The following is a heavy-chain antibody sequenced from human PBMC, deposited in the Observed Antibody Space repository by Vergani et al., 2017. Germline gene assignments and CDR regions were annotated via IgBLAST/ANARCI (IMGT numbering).Heavy chain of an antibody. Sequence: QVQLVQSGAEVKKPGASVKVSCKASGYTFTGYYMHWVRQAPGQGLEWMGWINPNSGGTNYAQKFQGRVTMTRDTSISPAYMELSRLRSDDTAVYYCARPYYDILTGYPPSYYYYMDVWGKGTTVTVSS. CDR1: GYTFTGYY. V-gene: IGHV1-2*02. CDR3: ARPYYDILTGYPPSYYYYMDV. J-gene: IGHJ6*03. D-gene: IGHD3-9*01. CDR2: INPNSGGT.